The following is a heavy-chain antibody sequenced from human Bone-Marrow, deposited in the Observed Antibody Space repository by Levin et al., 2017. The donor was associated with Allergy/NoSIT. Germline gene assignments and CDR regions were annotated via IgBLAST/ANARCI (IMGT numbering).Heavy chain of an antibody. V-gene: IGHV3-74*01. CDR2: IKIDGSTT. Sequence: GGYLRLSCAASGFTFSSYWMHWVRQAPGKGLVWVSRIKIDGSTTHYADSVKGRFTISRDNAKNTVYLQMNSLRADDTAVYYCARDGGSVAGHDWYFDLWGRGTLVTVSS. J-gene: IGHJ2*01. CDR3: ARDGGSVAGHDWYFDL. CDR1: GFTFSSYW. D-gene: IGHD3-16*01.